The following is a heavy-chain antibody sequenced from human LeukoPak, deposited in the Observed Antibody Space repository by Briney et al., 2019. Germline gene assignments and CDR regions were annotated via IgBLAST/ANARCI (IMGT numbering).Heavy chain of an antibody. J-gene: IGHJ6*03. V-gene: IGHV4-61*02. CDR3: ARVAGDYGDYAKDYYYYYMDV. D-gene: IGHD4-17*01. CDR2: IYTSGST. CDR1: GGSISSGSYY. Sequence: PSETLSLTCTVSGGSISSGSYYWSWLRQPAGKGLEWIGRIYTSGSTNYNPSLKSRVTISVDTSKNQFSLKLSSVTAADTAVYYCARVAGDYGDYAKDYYYYYMDVWGKGTTVTISS.